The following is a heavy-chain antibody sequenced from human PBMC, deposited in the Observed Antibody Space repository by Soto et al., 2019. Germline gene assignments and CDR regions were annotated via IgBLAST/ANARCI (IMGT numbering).Heavy chain of an antibody. Sequence: QVQLQESGPGLVKPSETLSLTCTVSGGSISSHYWSWIRQPPGKGLEWIGYLYYSGSSNYNPSLQSRVTISVDTSKNQFSLKLSSVTAADTAVYYCARHDHFWSGFDWGQGTLVTVSS. J-gene: IGHJ4*02. CDR3: ARHDHFWSGFD. D-gene: IGHD3-3*02. CDR2: LYYSGSS. CDR1: GGSISSHY. V-gene: IGHV4-59*08.